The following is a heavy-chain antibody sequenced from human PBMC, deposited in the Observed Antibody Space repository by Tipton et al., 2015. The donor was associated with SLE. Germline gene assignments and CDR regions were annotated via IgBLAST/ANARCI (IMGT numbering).Heavy chain of an antibody. CDR3: AQAHLWGSYRYASDI. J-gene: IGHJ3*02. CDR1: GGSISGYH. Sequence: LRLSCTVSGGSISGYHWSWIRQPPGKGLEWIGEINHGGSTNYNPSLKSRVTISVDTSKNQFSLKLSSVTAADTAVYYCAQAHLWGSYRYASDIWGQGTMVTVSS. CDR2: INHGGST. D-gene: IGHD3-16*02. V-gene: IGHV4-34*01.